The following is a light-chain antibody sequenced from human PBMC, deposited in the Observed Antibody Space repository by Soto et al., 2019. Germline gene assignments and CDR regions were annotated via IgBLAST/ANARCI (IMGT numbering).Light chain of an antibody. CDR2: KAS. Sequence: DIQMTQSPSTLSASVGDRVTITCRASQSISSWLAWYQQKPGKAPKLLIYKASSLESGVPSRFSGSGSGTEFTLTISSLLPDDFAAYYCQQYNSYSVFTFGPGTKVDIK. J-gene: IGKJ3*01. V-gene: IGKV1-5*03. CDR3: QQYNSYSVFT. CDR1: QSISSW.